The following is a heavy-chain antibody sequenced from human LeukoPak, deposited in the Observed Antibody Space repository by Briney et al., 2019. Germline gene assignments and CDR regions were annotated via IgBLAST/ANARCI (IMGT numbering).Heavy chain of an antibody. D-gene: IGHD6-19*01. CDR1: VYTFTSYD. V-gene: IGHV1-8*01. J-gene: IGHJ4*02. CDR3: ASLVGSSSGGFDY. CDR2: MNPNSGNT. Sequence: ASVKVSCKASVYTFTSYDINWVRQATGQGLEWMGWMNPNSGNTGYAQKFQGSVTMTRNTSISTAYMELSSLRSEDTAVYYCASLVGSSSGGFDYWGQGTLVTVSS.